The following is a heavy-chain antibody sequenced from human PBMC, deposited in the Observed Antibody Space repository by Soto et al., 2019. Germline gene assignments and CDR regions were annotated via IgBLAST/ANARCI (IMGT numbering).Heavy chain of an antibody. V-gene: IGHV3-23*01. D-gene: IGHD6-19*01. J-gene: IGHJ4*02. CDR3: AKTDKLNPQSSGWANRFDY. CDR1: GFTCSSYA. Sequence: EVQLLESGGGLVQPGGSLRLSCAASGFTCSSYAMTWVRQAPGKGLEWVSTISRSGDSTYYRDSVKGRFTISRDNSKNTVYLQMNSLRAEDTPGDYCAKTDKLNPQSSGWANRFDYWGQGTLGTVSA. CDR2: ISRSGDST.